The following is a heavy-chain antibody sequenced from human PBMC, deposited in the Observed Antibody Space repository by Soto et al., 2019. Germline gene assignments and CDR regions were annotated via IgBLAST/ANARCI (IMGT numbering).Heavy chain of an antibody. CDR3: ARTSRRYCSGGSCYTDFDY. Sequence: SLRLSCAASGFTFSSYWMHWVRQAPGKGLEWVAVISYDGSNKYYADSVKGRFTISRDNSKNTLYLQMNSLRAEDTAVYYCARTSRRYCSGGSCYTDFDYWGQGTLVTVSS. CDR2: ISYDGSNK. V-gene: IGHV3-30-3*01. D-gene: IGHD2-15*01. CDR1: GFTFSSYW. J-gene: IGHJ4*02.